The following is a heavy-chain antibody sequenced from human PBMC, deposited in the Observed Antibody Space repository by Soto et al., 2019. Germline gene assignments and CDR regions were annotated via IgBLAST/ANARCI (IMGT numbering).Heavy chain of an antibody. CDR3: ARNRNNDLWNDAAADAFDI. V-gene: IGHV5-51*01. D-gene: IGHD3-3*01. J-gene: IGHJ3*02. Sequence: PXDSLKVSCKGSGYSFTNYLIGLVLQMPGKGLEWMGIIYPGDSDTRYTPSFQGQVTISADKSISTAYLQWSSLKASDTAIYYCARNRNNDLWNDAAADAFDIWGQRTMVTVSS. CDR1: GYSFTNYL. CDR2: IYPGDSDT.